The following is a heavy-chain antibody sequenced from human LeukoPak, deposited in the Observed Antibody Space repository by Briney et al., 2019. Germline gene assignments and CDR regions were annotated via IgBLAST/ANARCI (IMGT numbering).Heavy chain of an antibody. V-gene: IGHV3-53*01. J-gene: IGHJ6*03. Sequence: GGSLRLSCAASGFTVSDNYMTWVRQAPGKGLEWVSIIYGGSTYYADSVRGRFTISRDNSKNTVYLQMNSLRAEDTAVYYCARDFEGVHRTTNSYTYYYYMDVWGKGTTVIVSS. CDR1: GFTVSDNY. CDR3: ARDFEGVHRTTNSYTYYYYMDV. CDR2: IYGGST. D-gene: IGHD2/OR15-2a*01.